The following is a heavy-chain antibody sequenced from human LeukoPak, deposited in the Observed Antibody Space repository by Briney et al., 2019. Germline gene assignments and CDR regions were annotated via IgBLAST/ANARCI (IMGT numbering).Heavy chain of an antibody. CDR3: ARDRSDIVVVVAATRGWFDP. J-gene: IGHJ5*02. D-gene: IGHD2-15*01. Sequence: GGSLRLSCAASGFTFSDYYMSWIRQAPGKGLEWVSYISSSGSTIYYADSVKGRFTISRDNAKNSLYLQMNSLRAEDTALYYCARDRSDIVVVVAATRGWFDPWGQGTLVTVSS. CDR2: ISSSGSTI. V-gene: IGHV3-11*04. CDR1: GFTFSDYY.